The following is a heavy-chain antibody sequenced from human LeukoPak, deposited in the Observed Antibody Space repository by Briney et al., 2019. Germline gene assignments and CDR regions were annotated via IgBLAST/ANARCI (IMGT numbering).Heavy chain of an antibody. Sequence: GGSLRLSCAASGFTVSSNYMSWVRQAPGKGLEWVSVIYSGGSTYYADSVKGRFTISRDNSKNTLYLQMSSLRAEDTAVYYCARDRRDGYNYYYYYGMDVWGQGTTVTVSS. CDR2: IYSGGST. CDR1: GFTVSSNY. D-gene: IGHD5-24*01. V-gene: IGHV3-66*01. CDR3: ARDRRDGYNYYYYYGMDV. J-gene: IGHJ6*02.